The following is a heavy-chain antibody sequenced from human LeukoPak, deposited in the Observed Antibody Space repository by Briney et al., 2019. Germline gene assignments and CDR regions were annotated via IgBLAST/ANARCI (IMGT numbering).Heavy chain of an antibody. Sequence: ASVKVSCKASGYTFTSYYMHWVRQAPGQGLEWMGIINPSGGSTSYAQKFQGRVTMTRDMSTSTVYMELSSLRSEDTAVYYCAKDVTSLRFLEWLLYGGGYFQHWGQGTLVTVSS. D-gene: IGHD3-3*01. CDR1: GYTFTSYY. J-gene: IGHJ1*01. CDR2: INPSGGST. V-gene: IGHV1-46*01. CDR3: AKDVTSLRFLEWLLYGGGYFQH.